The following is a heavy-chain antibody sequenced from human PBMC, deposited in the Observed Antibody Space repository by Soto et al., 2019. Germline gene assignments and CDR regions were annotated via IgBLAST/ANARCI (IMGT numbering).Heavy chain of an antibody. V-gene: IGHV3-30-3*01. CDR3: ARDRGSGFDY. CDR2: ISYDGSNK. Sequence: QVQLVESGGGVVQPGRSLRLSCAASGFTFSSYAMHWVRQAPGKGLEWVAVISYDGSNKYYADSVKGRFTISRDNSKNTLYLQMNSLRAEDTAVYYCARDRGSGFDYWGQGTLVTVSS. J-gene: IGHJ4*02. D-gene: IGHD3-10*01. CDR1: GFTFSSYA.